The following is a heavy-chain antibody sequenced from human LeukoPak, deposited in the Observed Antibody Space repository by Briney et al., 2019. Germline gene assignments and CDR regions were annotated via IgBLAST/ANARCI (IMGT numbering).Heavy chain of an antibody. CDR3: ARDSWPGSSGWYGAFDI. V-gene: IGHV1-18*01. Sequence: GASVKVSCKASGYTFTSYGISWVRQAPGQGLEWMGWISAYNGNTNYAQKLQGRVTMTTDTSTGTAYMELRSLRSDDTAVYYCARDSWPGSSGWYGAFDIWGQGTMVTVSS. D-gene: IGHD6-19*01. J-gene: IGHJ3*02. CDR2: ISAYNGNT. CDR1: GYTFTSYG.